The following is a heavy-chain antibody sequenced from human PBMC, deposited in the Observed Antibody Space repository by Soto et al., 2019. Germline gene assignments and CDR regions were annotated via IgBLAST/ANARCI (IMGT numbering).Heavy chain of an antibody. CDR3: TRELYTYGPTNWFDP. D-gene: IGHD5-18*01. CDR2: INHSGST. Sequence: PSETLSLTCAVYGVSFSGYYWSWIRQPPGKGLEWIGEINHSGSTNYNPSLKSRVTISVDTSKNQFSLKLSSVTAADTAVYYCTRELYTYGPTNWFDPWGQGTLVTVSS. V-gene: IGHV4-34*01. CDR1: GVSFSGYY. J-gene: IGHJ5*02.